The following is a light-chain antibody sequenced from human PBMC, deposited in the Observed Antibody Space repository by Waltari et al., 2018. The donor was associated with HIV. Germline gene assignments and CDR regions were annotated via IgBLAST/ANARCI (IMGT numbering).Light chain of an antibody. Sequence: QSVLTQPPSASGTPGQRVTISCSGRNSNIGSNSVNWYQQVPGTAPKLLIYSNNQRPSGVPGRCSGSKSGNSAALAISGLRSEDEADYYCAAWDDSRNGEVIFGGGTKLTVL. J-gene: IGLJ2*01. CDR3: AAWDDSRNGEVI. CDR1: NSNIGSNS. V-gene: IGLV1-44*01. CDR2: SNN.